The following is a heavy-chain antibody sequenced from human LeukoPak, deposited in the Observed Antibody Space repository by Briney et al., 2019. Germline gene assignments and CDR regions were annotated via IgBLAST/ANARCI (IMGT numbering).Heavy chain of an antibody. CDR2: IIPILGIA. CDR1: GGTFSSYA. Sequence: ASVKVSCKASGGTFSSYAISWVRQAPGQGLEWMGRIIPILGIANYAQKFQGRVTITADKSTSTAYMELRSLRSDDTAVYYCAREVAGFAYYYYGMDVWGQGTTVTVSS. CDR3: AREVAGFAYYYYGMDV. J-gene: IGHJ6*02. D-gene: IGHD6-19*01. V-gene: IGHV1-69*04.